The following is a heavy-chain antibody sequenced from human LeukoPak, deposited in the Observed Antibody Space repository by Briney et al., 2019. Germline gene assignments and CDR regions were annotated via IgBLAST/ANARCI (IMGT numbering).Heavy chain of an antibody. J-gene: IGHJ5*02. Sequence: ASVKVSCKASGYTFTAYYIHWVRQAPGQGLEWMGWIKPKSGGTNYAQKFQDRVTMTGDTSISTAYMELSRLTSDDTAVYYCARAGHYDFNWFDPWGQGTLVTVSS. CDR2: IKPKSGGT. CDR1: GYTFTAYY. D-gene: IGHD2/OR15-2a*01. CDR3: ARAGHYDFNWFDP. V-gene: IGHV1-2*02.